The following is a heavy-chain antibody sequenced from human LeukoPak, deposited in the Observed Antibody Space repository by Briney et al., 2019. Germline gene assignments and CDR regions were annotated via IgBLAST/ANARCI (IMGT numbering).Heavy chain of an antibody. J-gene: IGHJ4*02. Sequence: PSETLSLTCAVSGDSISSGGYSWSWIRQPPGKGLEWIGYIYHSGSTYYNPSLKSRVTMSVDRSKNQFSLNLTSVTAADTAVYYCARGSGDYVPYWGQGTLVTVSS. CDR2: IYHSGST. CDR1: GDSISSGGYS. D-gene: IGHD4-17*01. CDR3: ARGSGDYVPY. V-gene: IGHV4-30-2*01.